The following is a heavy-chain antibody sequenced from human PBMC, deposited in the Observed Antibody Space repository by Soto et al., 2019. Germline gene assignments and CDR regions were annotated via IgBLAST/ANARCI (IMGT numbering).Heavy chain of an antibody. CDR1: GGSINNGGYY. D-gene: IGHD4-4*01. Sequence: QVQLQESGPGLVKPSQSLSLTCTVSGGSINNGGYYWSWIRQLSGKGLEWIGYISYNGITNYNPSLRCRLTMSVDTSKNHVSLSLTSVTAADTAVYYCARAWYGGDYSLDFWGQGTLVTVSS. J-gene: IGHJ4*02. CDR3: ARAWYGGDYSLDF. V-gene: IGHV4-31*03. CDR2: ISYNGIT.